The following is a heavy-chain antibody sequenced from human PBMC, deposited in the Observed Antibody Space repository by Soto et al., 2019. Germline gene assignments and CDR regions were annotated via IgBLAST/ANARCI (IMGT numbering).Heavy chain of an antibody. CDR1: RFTFRTYE. V-gene: IGHV3-48*03. D-gene: IGHD2-2*01. J-gene: IGHJ4*02. CDR2: ISSGGSTV. Sequence: GGSLRLSCVASRFTFRTYEMHWVRQAPGKGLEWVSYISSGGSTVYYADSVKGRFTISRDNTRNSLYLQMNSLRDEDTALYYCVRYCSTTLCNGVATRTFDYWGQGTLVTVSS. CDR3: VRYCSTTLCNGVATRTFDY.